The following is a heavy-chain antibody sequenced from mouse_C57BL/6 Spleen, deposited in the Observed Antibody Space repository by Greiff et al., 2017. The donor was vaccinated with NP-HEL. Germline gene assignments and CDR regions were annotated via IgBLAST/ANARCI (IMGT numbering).Heavy chain of an antibody. CDR1: GYTFTEYT. CDR2: FYPGSGSI. CDR3: ARHEGEEGYVYYAMDY. V-gene: IGHV1-62-2*01. J-gene: IGHJ4*01. Sequence: VMLVESGAELVKPGASVKLSCKASGYTFTEYTIHWVKQRSGQGLEWIGWFYPGSGSIKYNEKFKDKATLTADKSSSTVYMELSRLTSEDSAVYFCARHEGEEGYVYYAMDYWGQGTSVTVSS. D-gene: IGHD2-2*01.